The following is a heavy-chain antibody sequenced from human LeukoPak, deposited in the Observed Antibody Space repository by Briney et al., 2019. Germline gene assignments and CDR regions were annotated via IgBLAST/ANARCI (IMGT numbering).Heavy chain of an antibody. D-gene: IGHD2-15*01. CDR2: IYYSGST. J-gene: IGHJ1*01. CDR1: GGSISSYY. CDR3: ARRLLGYCSGGSCYSGYFQH. V-gene: IGHV4-59*12. Sequence: PSETLSLTCTVSGGSISSYYWSWIRQPPGKGLEWIGYIYYSGSTNYNPSLKSRVTISVDTSKNLFSLKLSSVTAADTAVYYCARRLLGYCSGGSCYSGYFQHWGQGTLVTVSS.